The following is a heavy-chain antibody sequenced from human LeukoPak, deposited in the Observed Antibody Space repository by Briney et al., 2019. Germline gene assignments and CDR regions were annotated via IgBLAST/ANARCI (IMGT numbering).Heavy chain of an antibody. J-gene: IGHJ4*02. Sequence: SGGSLRLSCAASGFTFTDFGMHWVRQAPGKGLDWVSHKFYAESVKGRFTISRDNSKNTLHLQMNSLRAEDTAVYYCAKDRDDYGDDCWGQGILVTVST. CDR2: K. CDR3: AKDRDDYGDDC. V-gene: IGHV3-30*02. CDR1: GFTFTDFG. D-gene: IGHD4-17*01.